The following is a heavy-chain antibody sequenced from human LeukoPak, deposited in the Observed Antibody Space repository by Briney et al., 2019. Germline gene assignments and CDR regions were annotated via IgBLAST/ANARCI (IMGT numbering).Heavy chain of an antibody. D-gene: IGHD6-13*01. CDR1: GGSISSYY. Sequence: SETLSLTCTVSGGSISSYYCSWIRQPPGKGLEWIGYIYYSGSTNYNPSLKSRVTISVDTSKNQFSLKLSSVTAADTAVYYCARQQLTDWFDPWGQGTLVTVSS. V-gene: IGHV4-59*08. CDR3: ARQQLTDWFDP. J-gene: IGHJ5*02. CDR2: IYYSGST.